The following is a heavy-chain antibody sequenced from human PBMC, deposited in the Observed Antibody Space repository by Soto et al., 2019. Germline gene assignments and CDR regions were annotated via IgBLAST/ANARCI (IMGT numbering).Heavy chain of an antibody. CDR2: IDWGDDK. Sequence: SGPTLVNPTHTLTLTCTFSGFSLSTSGMCVSWIRQPPGKALEWLALIDWGDDKYYSTSLKTRLTISKDTSKNQVVLTMTNMDPVDTATYYCARAYSGYDLDYYYYYYGMDVWGQGTTVTVSS. CDR3: ARAYSGYDLDYYYYYYGMDV. D-gene: IGHD5-12*01. J-gene: IGHJ6*02. CDR1: GFSLSTSGMC. V-gene: IGHV2-70*01.